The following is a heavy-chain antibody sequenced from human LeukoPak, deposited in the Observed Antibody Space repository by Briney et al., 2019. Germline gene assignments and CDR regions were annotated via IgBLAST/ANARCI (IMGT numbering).Heavy chain of an antibody. D-gene: IGHD1-7*01. CDR2: IYYSGST. CDR1: GGSVSSSSYC. J-gene: IGHJ4*02. V-gene: IGHV4-39*01. CDR3: AGSRTISDY. Sequence: SETLSLTCTVSGGSVSSSSYCWGWIRQPPGKGLEWIGNIYYSGSTYYNPSLKSRVTISVDTSKNQFSLKVSSVTAADTAVYYCAGSRTISDYWGQGTLVTVSS.